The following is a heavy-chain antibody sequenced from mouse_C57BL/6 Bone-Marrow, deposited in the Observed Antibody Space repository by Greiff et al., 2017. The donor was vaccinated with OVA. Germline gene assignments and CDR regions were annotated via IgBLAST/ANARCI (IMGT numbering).Heavy chain of an antibody. Sequence: VQLQQSGPELVKPGASVKISCKASGYSFTDYNMNWVKQSNGKSLEWIGVINPNYGTTSYNQKFKGKATLTVDQSSSTAYMQLNSLTSEDSAVYYCARSLFITTVVEAPPWYFDVWGTGTTVTVSS. V-gene: IGHV1-39*01. D-gene: IGHD1-1*01. CDR3: ARSLFITTVVEAPPWYFDV. CDR2: INPNYGTT. J-gene: IGHJ1*03. CDR1: GYSFTDYN.